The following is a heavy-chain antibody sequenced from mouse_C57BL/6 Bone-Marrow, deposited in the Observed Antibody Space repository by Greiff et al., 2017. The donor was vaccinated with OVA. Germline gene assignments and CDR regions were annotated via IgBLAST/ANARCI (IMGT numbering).Heavy chain of an antibody. V-gene: IGHV14-4*01. Sequence: VQLQQSGAELVRPGASVTLSCTASGFNIKDDYMHWVKQRPEQGLQWIGWIDPENGDTEYASKFQGKATLTADTSSNTAYLQLSSLTSEDTDVYYCTYYGNFDYWGQGTTLTVAS. CDR3: TYYGNFDY. CDR2: IDPENGDT. J-gene: IGHJ2*01. CDR1: GFNIKDDY. D-gene: IGHD1-1*02.